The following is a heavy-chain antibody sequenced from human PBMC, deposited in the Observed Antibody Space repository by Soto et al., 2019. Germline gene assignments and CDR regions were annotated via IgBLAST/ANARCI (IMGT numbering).Heavy chain of an antibody. D-gene: IGHD3-16*01. J-gene: IGHJ6*02. CDR3: AMVDVYVTPSPQDV. CDR2: INTYNGNT. V-gene: IGHV1-18*01. Sequence: QVQLVQSGAEVKNPGASVQVSCKASGYTFTRYGIGWARQAPGQGLEWMGWINTYNGNTNYAQNVQGRVTLTTDTSTSTGYMELRSLRSNDTAIYYCAMVDVYVTPSPQDVWGQGTTVIVSS. CDR1: GYTFTRYG.